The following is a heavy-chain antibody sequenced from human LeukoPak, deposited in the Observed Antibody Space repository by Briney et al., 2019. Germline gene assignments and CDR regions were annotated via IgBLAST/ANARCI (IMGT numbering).Heavy chain of an antibody. J-gene: IGHJ4*02. V-gene: IGHV1-2*02. D-gene: IGHD3-22*01. CDR2: INPNSGGT. CDR1: GYTFTGYY. Sequence: GASVKVSCKASGYTFTGYYMHWVRQAPGQGLEWMGWINPNSGGTNYSPKFQGGVTMTRDTSISTAYMELSRLRSDDTAVYYCARGRASPSGYYYEYWGQGTLVTVSS. CDR3: ARGRASPSGYYYEY.